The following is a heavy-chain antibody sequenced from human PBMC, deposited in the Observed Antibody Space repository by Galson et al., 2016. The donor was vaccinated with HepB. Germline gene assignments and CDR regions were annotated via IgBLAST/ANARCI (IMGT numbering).Heavy chain of an antibody. CDR1: GFSFRNYA. D-gene: IGHD3-16*01. Sequence: SLRLSCAASGFSFRNYAMHWVRQAPGKGLDWVAVLSYDETKTCYADSVKGRFTVSRDNSKYTLYLQMNSLRPEDTAVYYCARDSAWGYSDYWGQGTLVTVSS. J-gene: IGHJ4*02. CDR3: ARDSAWGYSDY. V-gene: IGHV3-30-3*01. CDR2: LSYDETKT.